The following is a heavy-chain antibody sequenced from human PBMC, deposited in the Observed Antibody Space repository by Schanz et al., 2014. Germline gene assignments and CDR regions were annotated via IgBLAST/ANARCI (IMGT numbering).Heavy chain of an antibody. CDR3: ARGGSGSHYRLDY. J-gene: IGHJ4*02. CDR2: ISGSGGST. Sequence: QVQLVESGGGVVQPGRSLRLSCAASGFTFSSYGMHWVRQAPGKGLEWVSAISGSGGSTYYADSMKGRFTVSRDNAENALYLQMNSLRAEDTGLYFCARGGSGSHYRLDYWGQGTLVTVSS. D-gene: IGHD1-26*01. CDR1: GFTFSSYG. V-gene: IGHV3-NL1*01.